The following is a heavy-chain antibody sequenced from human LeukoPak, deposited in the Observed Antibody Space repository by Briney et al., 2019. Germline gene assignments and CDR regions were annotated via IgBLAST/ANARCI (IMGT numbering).Heavy chain of an antibody. CDR1: GGSISSYY. J-gene: IGHJ6*03. V-gene: IGHV4-59*01. CDR2: IYYSGST. D-gene: IGHD3-9*01. CDR3: ARAHYDILTGYSDYYYYYMDV. Sequence: SETLSLTCTVSGGSISSYYWSWLRQPPGKGLEWIGYIYYSGSTNYNPSLKSRVTISVDTSKNQFSLKLSSVTAADTAVYYCARAHYDILTGYSDYYYYYMDVWGKGTTVTVSS.